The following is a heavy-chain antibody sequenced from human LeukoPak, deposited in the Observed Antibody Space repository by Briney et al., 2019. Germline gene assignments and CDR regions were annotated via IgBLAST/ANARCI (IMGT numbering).Heavy chain of an antibody. D-gene: IGHD2-2*01. CDR3: AKDAIIVNSWGFDP. CDR2: ISDSGSDI. Sequence: GGSLRLSCAASGFIFSSYSMNWVRRAPGKGLEWVSSISDSGSDIYYADSVRGRFTISRDNAKNSVYLQMNSLRAEDTAVYYCAKDAIIVNSWGFDPWGQGTLVTVSS. CDR1: GFIFSSYS. V-gene: IGHV3-21*06. J-gene: IGHJ5*02.